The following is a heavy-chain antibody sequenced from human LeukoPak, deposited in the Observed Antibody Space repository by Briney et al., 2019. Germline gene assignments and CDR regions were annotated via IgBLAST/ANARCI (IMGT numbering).Heavy chain of an antibody. V-gene: IGHV3-33*06. D-gene: IGHD2-2*01. CDR1: GFTFSSSG. CDR3: AKDSSSSSNCYYNS. J-gene: IGHJ4*02. Sequence: TGGSLRLSCAASGFTFSSSGMHWVRQAPGKGLEGVAVIWYGGSNQYYAASVKGRFTISRDDSKNTLFLQMNRLRVEDTAVYYCAKDSSSSSNCYYNSWGQGTLVTVSS. CDR2: IWYGGSNQ.